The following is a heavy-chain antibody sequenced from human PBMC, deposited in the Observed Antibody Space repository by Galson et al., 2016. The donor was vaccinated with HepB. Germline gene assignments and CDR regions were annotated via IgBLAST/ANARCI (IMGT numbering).Heavy chain of an antibody. Sequence: SLRLSCAASGFSFSIYGMNWVRQAPGQGPEWVAYISSSSSEMSYADSVTGRFTISRDNAKTFLFLQMSGLGAEDTAVYYCVRGGAARPDYWGQGILVTVSS. CDR3: VRGGAARPDY. CDR1: GFSFSIYG. CDR2: ISSSSSEM. V-gene: IGHV3-48*01. D-gene: IGHD6-6*01. J-gene: IGHJ4*02.